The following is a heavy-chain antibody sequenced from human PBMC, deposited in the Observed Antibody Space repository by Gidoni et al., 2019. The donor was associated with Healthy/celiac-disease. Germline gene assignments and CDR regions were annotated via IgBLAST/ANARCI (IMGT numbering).Heavy chain of an antibody. CDR1: GFTFDDYA. CDR3: AKGYGSGSYLFDY. Sequence: CEASGFTFDDYAMHWVRQAPGKGLEWVSGISWNSGSIGYADSVKGRFTISRDNAKNSLYLQMNSLRAEDTALYYCAKGYGSGSYLFDYWGQGTLVTVSS. V-gene: IGHV3-9*01. J-gene: IGHJ4*02. D-gene: IGHD3-10*01. CDR2: ISWNSGSI.